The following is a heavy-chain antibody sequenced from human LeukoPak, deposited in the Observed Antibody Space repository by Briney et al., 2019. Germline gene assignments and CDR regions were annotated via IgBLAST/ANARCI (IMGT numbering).Heavy chain of an antibody. CDR3: CSDYDILTGYSELWYMDV. CDR1: VFTCSSYG. D-gene: IGHD3-9*01. V-gene: IGHV3-30*03. J-gene: IGHJ6*03. Sequence: PGGSLRLSCAASVFTCSSYGMHWVRQAPGKGLEWVAVISYDGSNKYYADSVKGRFTISRDNSKNTLYLQMNSLRAEDTAVCYCCSDYDILTGYSELWYMDVWGKGTTVTVSS. CDR2: ISYDGSNK.